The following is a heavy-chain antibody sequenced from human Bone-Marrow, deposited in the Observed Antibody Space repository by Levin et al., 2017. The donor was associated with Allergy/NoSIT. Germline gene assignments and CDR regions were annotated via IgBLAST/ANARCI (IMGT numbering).Heavy chain of an antibody. J-gene: IGHJ5*02. CDR3: AKENYDFWSGYYNNWFDP. D-gene: IGHD3-3*01. CDR2: ISYDGSNK. V-gene: IGHV3-30*18. CDR1: GFTFSSYG. Sequence: PGGSLRLSCAASGFTFSSYGMHWVRQAPGKGLEWVAVISYDGSNKYYADSVKGRFTISRDNSKNTLYLQMNSLRAEDTAVYYCAKENYDFWSGYYNNWFDPWGQGTLVTVSS.